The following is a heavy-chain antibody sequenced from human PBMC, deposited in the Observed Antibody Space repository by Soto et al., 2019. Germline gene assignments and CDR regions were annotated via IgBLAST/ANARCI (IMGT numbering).Heavy chain of an antibody. D-gene: IGHD3-9*01. CDR2: IRFDGSNT. J-gene: IGHJ4*02. V-gene: IGHV3-33*01. CDR3: ARLEGLATISYYFDF. CDR1: AVTFTGFG. Sequence: GGSLRLSCAASAVTFTGFGMHWVRQAPGKGLEWVAVIRFDGSNTYYADSVKGRFTISRDNPKNMLYPQMNSVTAADSAVYFCARLEGLATISYYFDFWGPGALVTVSS.